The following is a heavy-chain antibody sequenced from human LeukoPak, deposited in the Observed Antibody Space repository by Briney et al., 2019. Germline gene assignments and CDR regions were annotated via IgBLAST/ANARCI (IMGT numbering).Heavy chain of an antibody. CDR2: VYNSGST. CDR1: GGSISSGGYY. Sequence: SETLSLTCTVAGGSISSGGYYWSWIRQHPGKGLEWIGYVYNSGSTYYNPSLKSRVTISVDTSKNQFSLKLSSVTAADTAVYYCARGQIRDYYDSSGYPLPDYWGQGTLVTVSS. CDR3: ARGQIRDYYDSSGYPLPDY. J-gene: IGHJ4*02. V-gene: IGHV4-31*03. D-gene: IGHD3-22*01.